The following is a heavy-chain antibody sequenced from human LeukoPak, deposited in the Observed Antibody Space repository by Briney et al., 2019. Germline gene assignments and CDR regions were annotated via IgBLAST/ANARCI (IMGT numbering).Heavy chain of an antibody. CDR3: AKDWHISSWYGRFDP. CDR1: GFTFSTYG. CDR2: ISGGGDRT. V-gene: IGHV3-23*01. J-gene: IGHJ5*02. D-gene: IGHD6-13*01. Sequence: GGSLRLSCAAAGFTFSTYGMSWVRQAPGKGLEWVSGISGGGDRTSYAQSVKGQFTISRDNFKNMLYLQMNSLRAEDTAVYYCAKDWHISSWYGRFDPWGQGTLVTVSS.